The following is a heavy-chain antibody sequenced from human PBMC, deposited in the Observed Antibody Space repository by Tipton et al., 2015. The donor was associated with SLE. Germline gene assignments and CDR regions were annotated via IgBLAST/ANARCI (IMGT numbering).Heavy chain of an antibody. J-gene: IGHJ6*02. CDR1: GFTFTTYA. V-gene: IGHV3-30*04. Sequence: SLRLSCAASGFTFTTYAMHWVRQAPGKGLEWVALISYDGSNKYYADSVKGRFTISRDNSKNTLYLQMNSLRAEDTAVYYCARGYGSGSYDYYYGMDGWGQGTTVTVSS. CDR3: ARGYGSGSYDYYYGMDG. D-gene: IGHD3-10*01. CDR2: ISYDGSNK.